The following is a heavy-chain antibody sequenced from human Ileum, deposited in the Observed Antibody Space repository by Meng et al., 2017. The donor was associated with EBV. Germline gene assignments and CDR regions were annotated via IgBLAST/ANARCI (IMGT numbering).Heavy chain of an antibody. CDR3: ARGYYDSSGYGYWYFDL. Sequence: PVNPSQPLSLTFTVSGGSIISGDYYLSWIRHPPGKGLEWIGYIYYSGSTYYNPSLKSRVTISVDTSKNQFSLKLSSVTAADTAVYYCARGYYDSSGYGYWYFDLWGRGTLVTVSS. D-gene: IGHD3-22*01. CDR1: GGSIISGDYY. CDR2: IYYSGST. J-gene: IGHJ2*01. V-gene: IGHV4-30-4*01.